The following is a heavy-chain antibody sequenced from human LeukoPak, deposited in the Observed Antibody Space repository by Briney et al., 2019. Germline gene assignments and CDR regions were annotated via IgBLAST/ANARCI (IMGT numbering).Heavy chain of an antibody. CDR2: ISGSGGST. CDR1: GFTFSSYA. Sequence: GGSLRLSCAASGFTFSSYAMSWVRQAPGKGLEWVSGISGSGGSTYYADSVKGRFTISRDNSKNTLYLQMNSLRAEDTAVYYCAKDPLGSGSYVPLGDWFDPWGQGTLVTVSS. D-gene: IGHD3-10*01. CDR3: AKDPLGSGSYVPLGDWFDP. J-gene: IGHJ5*02. V-gene: IGHV3-23*01.